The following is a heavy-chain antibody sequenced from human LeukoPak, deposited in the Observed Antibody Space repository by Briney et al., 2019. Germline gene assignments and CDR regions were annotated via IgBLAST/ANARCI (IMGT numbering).Heavy chain of an antibody. J-gene: IGHJ6*04. CDR1: GFTFSSYC. V-gene: IGHV3-7*01. Sequence: GGSLKLSCEASGFTFSSYCMSWVRQAPGEGLEWVGKIKQDGSEENYVDSVKGRFTISRDNAKNALYMQMNSLRAEDTAVYYCARYTTPVDVWGKGTTVTVSS. D-gene: IGHD1-26*01. CDR3: ARYTTPVDV. CDR2: IKQDGSEE.